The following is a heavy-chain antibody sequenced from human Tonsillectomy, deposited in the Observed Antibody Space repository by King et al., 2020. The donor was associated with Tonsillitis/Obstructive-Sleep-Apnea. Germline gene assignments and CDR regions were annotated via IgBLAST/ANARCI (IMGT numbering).Heavy chain of an antibody. CDR2: IYNSGST. CDR3: ARWSIYGAGGIFPH. J-gene: IGHJ1*01. V-gene: IGHV4-59*01. Sequence: QLQESGPGLVKPSETLSLTCTVSGGSISGYYWSWIRQPPGKGLEWIGYIYNSGSTKYNPSLKSRVTISVDKSKNQFSLKLSSVTAADTAVYYCARWSIYGAGGIFPHWGQGPLVTVSS. D-gene: IGHD4-17*01. CDR1: GGSISGYY.